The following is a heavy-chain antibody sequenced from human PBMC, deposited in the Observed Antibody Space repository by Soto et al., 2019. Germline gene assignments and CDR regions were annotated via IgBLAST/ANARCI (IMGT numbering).Heavy chain of an antibody. CDR1: GFTFSSYG. D-gene: IGHD3-3*01. CDR2: ISYDGSNK. V-gene: IGHV3-30*18. Sequence: QPGGSLRLSCAASGFTFSSYGMHWVRQAPGKGLEWVAVISYDGSNKYYADSVKGRFTISRDNSKNTLYLQMNSLRAEDTAVYYCAKEVGVLRFLEWSPGSYYYYGMDVWGQGTTVTVSS. CDR3: AKEVGVLRFLEWSPGSYYYYGMDV. J-gene: IGHJ6*02.